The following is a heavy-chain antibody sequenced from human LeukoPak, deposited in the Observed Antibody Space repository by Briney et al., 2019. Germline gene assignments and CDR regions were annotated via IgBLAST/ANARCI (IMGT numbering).Heavy chain of an antibody. J-gene: IGHJ4*02. CDR1: GFTFTNYW. V-gene: IGHV3-7*01. CDR3: AAGYYFDY. Sequence: GGSLRLSCAASGFTFTNYWMSWVRQAPGKGLELVANIKQDRSEKYYVDSVKGRFTISRDNAKNSLYLQMNSLRAEDTAVYYCAAGYYFDYWGQGTLVTVSS. CDR2: IKQDRSEK.